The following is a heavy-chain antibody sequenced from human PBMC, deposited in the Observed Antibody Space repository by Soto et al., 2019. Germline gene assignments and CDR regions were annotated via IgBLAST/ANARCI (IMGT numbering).Heavy chain of an antibody. D-gene: IGHD1-26*01. CDR1: GFTFDDYA. CDR2: INWNSGSI. CDR3: VKDESINWYSGHFRH. J-gene: IGHJ1*01. V-gene: IGHV3-9*01. Sequence: EVQLVESGGGLVQPGRSLRLSCAASGFTFDDYAMHWVRQVPGKGLEWVSGINWNSGSIGYGDSVKGRFAISRDNAKNSLHLQMNCLSAEDTAFYYCVKDESINWYSGHFRHWGQGTLVTVSS.